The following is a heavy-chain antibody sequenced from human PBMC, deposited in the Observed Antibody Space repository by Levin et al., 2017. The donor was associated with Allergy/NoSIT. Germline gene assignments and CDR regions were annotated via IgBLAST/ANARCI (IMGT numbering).Heavy chain of an antibody. Sequence: WASVKVSCAASGFTFNNYAMRWVRQAPGKGLEWVSAISGSGENTYYADSLKGRFTVSRDNSKNTLFLQLDSLRPEDTAVYFCAKEGGRAEAAAGGFGYYYYGVDVWGPGTTVTVAS. CDR1: GFTFNNYA. CDR3: AKEGGRAEAAAGGFGYYYYGVDV. V-gene: IGHV3-23*01. J-gene: IGHJ6*01. CDR2: ISGSGENT. D-gene: IGHD2-15*01.